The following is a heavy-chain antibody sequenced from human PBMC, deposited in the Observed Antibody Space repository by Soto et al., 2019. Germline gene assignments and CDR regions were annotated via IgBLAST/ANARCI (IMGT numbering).Heavy chain of an antibody. J-gene: IGHJ4*02. D-gene: IGHD3-10*01. CDR2: ISGTGGAA. Sequence: GGSLRLSCAASGFTFGHSAMSWVRQAPGKGPEWVAAISGTGGAAYYADSVKGRFTISRDNSRNTLFLQMNSLRVDDTAIYHCAKPEEVVRGFDFRGLGTLVTVSS. CDR1: GFTFGHSA. CDR3: AKPEEVVRGFDF. V-gene: IGHV3-23*01.